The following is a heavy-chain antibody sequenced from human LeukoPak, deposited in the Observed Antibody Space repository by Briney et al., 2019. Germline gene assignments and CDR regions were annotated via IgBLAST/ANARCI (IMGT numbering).Heavy chain of an antibody. CDR1: LCTFTHYG. J-gene: IGHJ4*02. Sequence: AVRVPRLACLCTFTHYGLSWPRQAPGPAREWMGWISGYNDKTNYAQKFQGRVTMTTYPSMNTAYLDLRSLRSDDTGVYYCARNLHFDWLLSLYFDFWGQGTLVTVSS. CDR2: ISGYNDKT. V-gene: IGHV1-18*01. CDR3: ARNLHFDWLLSLYFDF. D-gene: IGHD3-9*01.